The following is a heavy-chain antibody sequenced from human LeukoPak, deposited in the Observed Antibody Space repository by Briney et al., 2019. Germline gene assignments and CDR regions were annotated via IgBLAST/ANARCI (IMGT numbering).Heavy chain of an antibody. CDR2: IDPSSTYI. CDR1: GGSFSGYY. D-gene: IGHD6-6*01. CDR3: ARDPPDSIAARHDAFDI. V-gene: IGHV3-21*01. Sequence: PSETLSLTCAVYGGSFSGYYWSWIRQPPGKGLEWVSAIDPSSTYIYYADSVKGRFTISRDNAENSLYLQMNSLRVEDTAVYYCARDPPDSIAARHDAFDIWGQGTMVTVSS. J-gene: IGHJ3*02.